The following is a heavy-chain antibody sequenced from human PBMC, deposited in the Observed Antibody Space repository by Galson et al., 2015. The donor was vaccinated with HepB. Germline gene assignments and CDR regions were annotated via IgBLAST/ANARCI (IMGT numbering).Heavy chain of an antibody. Sequence: SLRLSCAASGFTFSSYSMNWVRQAPGKGLEWVSYISSSSSTIYYADSVEGRFTTSRDNAKNSLYLQMNSLRDEDTAVYYCAGERIAAAGGFDPWGQGTLVTVSS. CDR2: ISSSSSTI. J-gene: IGHJ5*02. D-gene: IGHD6-13*01. CDR1: GFTFSSYS. CDR3: AGERIAAAGGFDP. V-gene: IGHV3-48*02.